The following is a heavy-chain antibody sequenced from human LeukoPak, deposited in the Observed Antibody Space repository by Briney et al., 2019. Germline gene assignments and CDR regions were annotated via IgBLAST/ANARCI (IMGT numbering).Heavy chain of an antibody. CDR1: GHTLSEIS. J-gene: IGHJ3*02. D-gene: IGHD1-7*01. CDR3: ATDKGGPGTTFHDPFDN. Sequence: ASVKVSCKVSGHTLSEISMHWVRQAPGQGREGMGSFDPEDGETMYAENFQGRFTMTEDTSRDTAYMELSSLRSEDTAVYFCATDKGGPGTTFHDPFDNWGQGTMVTVSS. CDR2: FDPEDGET. V-gene: IGHV1-24*01.